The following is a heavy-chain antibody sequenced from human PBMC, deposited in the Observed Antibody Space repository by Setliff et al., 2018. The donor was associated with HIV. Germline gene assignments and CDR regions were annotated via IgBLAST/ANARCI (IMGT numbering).Heavy chain of an antibody. V-gene: IGHV1-69*05. CDR2: IIPMFGTR. CDR3: VGLRYFDWNKDY. CDR1: GGTFSSYA. D-gene: IGHD3-9*01. Sequence: GASVKVSCKASGGTFSSYAINWVRQAPGQGLEWMGGIIPMFGTRNYAQKFQGRVTITTDESTSTAYMELSSLRSEDTALYYCVGLRYFDWNKDYWGQGTLVTVSS. J-gene: IGHJ4*02.